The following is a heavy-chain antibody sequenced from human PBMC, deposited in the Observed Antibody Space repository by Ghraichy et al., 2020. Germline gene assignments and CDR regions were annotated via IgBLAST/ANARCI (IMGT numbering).Heavy chain of an antibody. CDR3: ARGQVGIAESQLYSYYYYGMCV. D-gene: IGHD6-13*01. CDR1: GGSFRRYH. J-gene: IGHJ6*02. CDR2: FNHSGSP. V-gene: IGHV4-34*01. Sequence: SETLSLTCAVYGGSFRRYHWSGTREPPGKALEWIGEFNHSGSPNYNTSLKSRVTISVDTSKNQFSLKLSSVTAADTAMYSCARGQVGIAESQLYSYYYYGMCVWGQRTAVTVSS.